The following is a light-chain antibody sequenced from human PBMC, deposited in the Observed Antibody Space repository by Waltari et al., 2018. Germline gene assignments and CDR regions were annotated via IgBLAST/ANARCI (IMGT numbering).Light chain of an antibody. V-gene: IGKV1-39*01. Sequence: DIQMTQSPTSLSASVEDRVTITCRASQKISSYLNCYQQQPGTAPKLLIYCASRLQSGVPSRFSGCASGTDFTLTISSLQPEYFVIYYCQQTYTTPHSFGEATKAEI. J-gene: IGKJ1*01. CDR2: CAS. CDR3: QQTYTTPHS. CDR1: QKISSY.